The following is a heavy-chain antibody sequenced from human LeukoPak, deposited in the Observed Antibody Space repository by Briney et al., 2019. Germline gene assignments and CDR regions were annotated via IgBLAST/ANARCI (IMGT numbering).Heavy chain of an antibody. J-gene: IGHJ6*03. CDR2: IIPIFGTA. Sequence: SVKVSCKASGGTFSSYAISWVRQAPGQGLEWMGGIIPIFGTANYAQKFQGRVTITADESTSTAYMELSSLRSEDTAVYHCARGDDFWSGGGWYYYYMDVWGKGTTVTVSS. CDR1: GGTFSSYA. D-gene: IGHD3-3*01. V-gene: IGHV1-69*01. CDR3: ARGDDFWSGGGWYYYYMDV.